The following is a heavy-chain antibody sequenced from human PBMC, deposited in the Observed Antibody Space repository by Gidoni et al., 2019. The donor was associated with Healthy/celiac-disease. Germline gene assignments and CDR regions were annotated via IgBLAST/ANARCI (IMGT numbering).Heavy chain of an antibody. CDR3: ARAGKRRGSGSYLSDDAFDI. Sequence: QVQLQQCGAGRLKPSENLSLTCAVHCGPFSVDYWSWIRQPPGKGLEWIGEINYSGSTNYTPSLKSRVTISVDTTKNQFSLKLSSVTAADTAVYYCARAGKRRGSGSYLSDDAFDIWGQGTMVTVSS. J-gene: IGHJ3*02. CDR2: INYSGST. D-gene: IGHD1-26*01. V-gene: IGHV4-34*01. CDR1: CGPFSVDY.